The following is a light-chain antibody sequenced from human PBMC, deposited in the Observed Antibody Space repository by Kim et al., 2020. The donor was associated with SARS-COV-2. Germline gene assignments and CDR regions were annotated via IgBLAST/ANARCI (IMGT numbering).Light chain of an antibody. J-gene: IGLJ1*01. V-gene: IGLV1-40*01. CDR3: QSYDRSLSGFV. CDR1: SSNIGAGYD. CDR2: GQN. Sequence: GVTISCTGSSSNIGAGYDVHWYQQLLGSAPKLLLYGQNNRPSGVPDRFSGSKSDTSASLAITGLQAEDEADYYCQSYDRSLSGFVFGTGTKVTVL.